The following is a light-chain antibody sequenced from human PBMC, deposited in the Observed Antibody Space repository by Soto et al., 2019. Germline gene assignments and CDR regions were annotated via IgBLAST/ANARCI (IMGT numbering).Light chain of an antibody. CDR3: SSYAGTTNLV. J-gene: IGLJ2*01. CDR1: SSDVGGYNS. V-gene: IGLV2-8*01. CDR2: EVN. Sequence: QSALTQPPSASGSPGQSVTISCTGTSSDVGGYNSVSWYQQHPGKAPKLMIFEVNKRPSGVPDRFSASNSDNTASLTVSGLQAEDEANYYCSSYAGTTNLVFGGGTKVTVL.